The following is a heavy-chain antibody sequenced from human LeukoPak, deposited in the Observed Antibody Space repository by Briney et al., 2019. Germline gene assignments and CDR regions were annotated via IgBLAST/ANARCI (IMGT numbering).Heavy chain of an antibody. D-gene: IGHD3-16*01. CDR2: INPNSGGT. V-gene: IGHV1-2*02. J-gene: IGHJ4*02. Sequence: ASVKVSCKASGYTFTSYYMHWVRQAPGQGLEWMGWINPNSGGTNYAQKFQGRVTMTRDTSISTAYMELSRLRSDDTAVYYCARVRYRLAETYIDYWGQGTLVTVSS. CDR1: GYTFTSYY. CDR3: ARVRYRLAETYIDY.